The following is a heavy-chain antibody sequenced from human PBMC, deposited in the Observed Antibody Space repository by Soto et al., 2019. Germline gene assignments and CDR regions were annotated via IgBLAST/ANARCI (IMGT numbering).Heavy chain of an antibody. CDR2: VSGNNGAS. Sequence: QVQLMQSGTEVKKPGASVTVSCKASGYTSADFGISWVRQAPGQGLKWMGWVSGNNGASNPAPKVQGRITMTLDTSAGVSYMALRSLRSDDTAIYYCVRDQKYFRVNGNWFDSWGQGTLVSVSS. V-gene: IGHV1-18*04. CDR1: GYTSADFG. D-gene: IGHD2-2*01. J-gene: IGHJ5*01. CDR3: VRDQKYFRVNGNWFDS.